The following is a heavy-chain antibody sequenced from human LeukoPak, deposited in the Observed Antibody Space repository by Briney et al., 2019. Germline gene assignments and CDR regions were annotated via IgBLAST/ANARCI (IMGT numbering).Heavy chain of an antibody. Sequence: GASVKVSCKASGYTFTSYGISWVRQAPGQGLEWMGWISAYNGNTNYAQKLQGRVTMTTDTSTSTAYMELRSLRSDDTAVYYCARDVYRSYYYDSSGIFDYWGQGTLVTVSS. CDR2: ISAYNGNT. J-gene: IGHJ4*02. D-gene: IGHD3-22*01. CDR1: GYTFTSYG. CDR3: ARDVYRSYYYDSSGIFDY. V-gene: IGHV1-18*01.